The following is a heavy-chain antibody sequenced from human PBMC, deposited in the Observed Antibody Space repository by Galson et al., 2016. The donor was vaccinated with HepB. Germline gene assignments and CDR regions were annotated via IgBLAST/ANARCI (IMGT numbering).Heavy chain of an antibody. J-gene: IGHJ4*02. CDR1: GFTFDDYA. D-gene: IGHD6-19*01. V-gene: IGHV3-9*01. CDR2: ISWNSGSK. Sequence: SLRLSCAASGFTFDDYAMHWVRQAPGKGLEWVSGISWNSGSKGYADSVKGRFTISRDNAKNSLYLQMNSLRPEDTAFYYCVKDLEEQWLVQATFHYWGQGTLVTVSS. CDR3: VKDLEEQWLVQATFHY.